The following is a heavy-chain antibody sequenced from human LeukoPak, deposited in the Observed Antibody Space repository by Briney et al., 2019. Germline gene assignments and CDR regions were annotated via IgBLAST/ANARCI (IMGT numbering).Heavy chain of an antibody. V-gene: IGHV1-69*04. CDR2: IIPILGIA. Sequence: GSSVKVSCKASGGTFSSYTISWVRQAPGQGLEWMGWIIPILGIANYAQKFQGRVTITADKSTSTAYMELSSLRSEDTAVYYCARDGGCSSTSCYLFDYWGQGTLVTVSS. CDR3: ARDGGCSSTSCYLFDY. J-gene: IGHJ4*02. CDR1: GGTFSSYT. D-gene: IGHD2-2*01.